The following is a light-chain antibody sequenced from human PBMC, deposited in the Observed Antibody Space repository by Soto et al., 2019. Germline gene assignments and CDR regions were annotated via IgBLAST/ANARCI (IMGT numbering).Light chain of an antibody. Sequence: DIQMTQSPSSLSASVGDRVTITCQARQDISNYLNWYQQKPGKAPKLLIYDASNLETGVPSRFSGSGSGTDFTFAISSLQPEDIATYYCQQYDNLPALTFGGGTKVEIK. CDR2: DAS. CDR1: QDISNY. V-gene: IGKV1-33*01. CDR3: QQYDNLPALT. J-gene: IGKJ4*01.